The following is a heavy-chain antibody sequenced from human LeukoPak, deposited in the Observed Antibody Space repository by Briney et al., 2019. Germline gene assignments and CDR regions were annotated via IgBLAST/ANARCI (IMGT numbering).Heavy chain of an antibody. V-gene: IGHV1-46*01. Sequence: ASVKVSCKASGYIFINNYIQWVRQAPGQGLEWVGMIYPRDGSTSYAQNFQGRVTVTRDTSTSTVHMELSGLTSEDTAVYYCARAPPSPYCTNGVCYFDYWGQGTLVTVSS. CDR2: IYPRDGST. D-gene: IGHD2-8*01. J-gene: IGHJ4*02. CDR1: GYIFINNY. CDR3: ARAPPSPYCTNGVCYFDY.